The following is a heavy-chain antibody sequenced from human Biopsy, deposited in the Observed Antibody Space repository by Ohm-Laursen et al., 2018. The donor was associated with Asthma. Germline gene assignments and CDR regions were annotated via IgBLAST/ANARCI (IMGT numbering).Heavy chain of an antibody. Sequence: TLSLTSFVSGFALSISGSYWGWIRPSPGRGLDWIGSIYYSGRTYYNRSLENRATISADTSKNHFSLKVTSVTAADTAVYYCARAVSSSSYWYFELWGRGGLVTVSS. D-gene: IGHD6-6*01. CDR3: ARAVSSSSYWYFEL. J-gene: IGHJ2*01. CDR2: IYYSGRT. CDR1: GFALSISGSY. V-gene: IGHV4-39*02.